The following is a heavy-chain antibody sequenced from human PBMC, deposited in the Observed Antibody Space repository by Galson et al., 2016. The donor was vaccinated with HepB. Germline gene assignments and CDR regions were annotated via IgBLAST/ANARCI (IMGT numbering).Heavy chain of an antibody. CDR1: GYTFNAFC. J-gene: IGHJ4*02. CDR2: INPSGGGT. V-gene: IGHV1-46*02. Sequence: SVKVSCKASGYTFNAFCIHWVRQAPGQGLDWMGIINPSGGGTWYTQRFQGRVTMTKDTSTSTVYMEVSSLRSDDTAVYYCAIYTGEDRGDYWGQGTPVTVSS. D-gene: IGHD5-12*01. CDR3: AIYTGEDRGDY.